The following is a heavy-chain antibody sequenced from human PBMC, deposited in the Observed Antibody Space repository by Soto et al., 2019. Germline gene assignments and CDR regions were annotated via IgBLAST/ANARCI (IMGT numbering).Heavy chain of an antibody. CDR2: ISGSGGST. Sequence: EVQLLESGGGLVQPGGSLRLSCAASGFTFSSYAMSWVRQAPGKGLEWVSAISGSGGSTYYADSVKGRFTISRDNSKNTLYLQMSSLRAEDTAVYYCAKGRAVVIYYFDYWGQGTLVTVSS. D-gene: IGHD2-15*01. CDR1: GFTFSSYA. V-gene: IGHV3-23*01. CDR3: AKGRAVVIYYFDY. J-gene: IGHJ4*02.